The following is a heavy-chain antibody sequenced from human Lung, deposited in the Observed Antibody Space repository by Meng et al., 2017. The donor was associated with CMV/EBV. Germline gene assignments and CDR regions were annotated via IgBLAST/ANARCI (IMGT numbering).Heavy chain of an antibody. CDR1: GASMSSDY. Sequence: GSLRLCCTVSGASMSSDYWRWIRQSPGKGLGWVASVYHMGNTNSNPSLKSRATISLDKYKSQFSLKLISVTGADTAIYYCAKGGGSWFGPWGQGSLVTVSS. CDR2: VYHMGNT. J-gene: IGHJ5*02. D-gene: IGHD3-16*01. CDR3: AKGGGSWFGP. V-gene: IGHV4-59*01.